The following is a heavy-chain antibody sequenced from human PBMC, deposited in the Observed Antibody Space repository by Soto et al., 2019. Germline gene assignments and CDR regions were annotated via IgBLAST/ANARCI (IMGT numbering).Heavy chain of an antibody. CDR1: GFTFSSYA. CDR3: AKDLSPALRYFDWFFDP. D-gene: IGHD3-9*01. CDR2: ISGSGGST. Sequence: VVSLRISCAASGFTFSSYAMSWVRQAPGKGLEWVSAISGSGGSTYYADSVKGRFTISRDNSKNTLYLQMNSLRAEDTAVYYCAKDLSPALRYFDWFFDPWGQGTLVTVSS. V-gene: IGHV3-23*01. J-gene: IGHJ5*02.